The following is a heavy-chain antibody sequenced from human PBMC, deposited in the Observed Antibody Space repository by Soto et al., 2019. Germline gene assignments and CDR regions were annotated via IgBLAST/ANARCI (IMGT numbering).Heavy chain of an antibody. CDR1: GYTFTNYD. D-gene: IGHD3-10*01. Sequence: QVQLVQSGAEVKKPGASVKVSCKPSGYTFTNYDISWVRQAPGQGLEWMGWTSTPNYLGNKKFAQKFQGRVPMTTDTSTTTAYMELRSLRSDDTAIYYCARTPLGAGTFDFWGQGTLVTVSS. J-gene: IGHJ4*02. CDR2: TSTPNYLGNK. CDR3: ARTPLGAGTFDF. V-gene: IGHV1-18*01.